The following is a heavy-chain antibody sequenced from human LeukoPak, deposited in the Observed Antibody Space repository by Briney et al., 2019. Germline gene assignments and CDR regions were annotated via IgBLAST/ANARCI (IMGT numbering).Heavy chain of an antibody. CDR1: GGSISSGGYS. Sequence: SGTLSLTCAVSGGSISSGGYSWSWIRQPPGKGLEWIGYIYHSGSTYYNPSLKSRVTISVDRSKNQFSLKLSSVTAADTAVYYCARGYCSGGSCYSPYYYGMDVWGQGTTVTVSS. V-gene: IGHV4-30-2*01. J-gene: IGHJ6*02. CDR2: IYHSGST. CDR3: ARGYCSGGSCYSPYYYGMDV. D-gene: IGHD2-15*01.